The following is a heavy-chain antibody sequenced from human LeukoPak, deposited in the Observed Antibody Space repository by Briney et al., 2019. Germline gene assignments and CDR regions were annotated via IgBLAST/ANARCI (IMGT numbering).Heavy chain of an antibody. V-gene: IGHV1-69*06. CDR3: ARGPEGYYSYYYMDV. CDR1: GYTFTGYY. Sequence: GASVKVSCKASGYTFTGYYMHWVRQAPGQGLEWMGGVIPIFCTANYAQKFQGRVTIPADKSTSTAYMELSSLRSEDTAVYYCARGPEGYYSYYYMDVWGKGTTVTVSS. CDR2: VIPIFCTA. J-gene: IGHJ6*03.